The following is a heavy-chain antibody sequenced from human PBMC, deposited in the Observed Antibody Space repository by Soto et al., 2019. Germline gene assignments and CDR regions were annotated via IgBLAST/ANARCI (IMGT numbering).Heavy chain of an antibody. Sequence: LRLSCAASGFTFSSYGMHWVRQAPGKGPEWVAVIWYDGSNKYYADSVKGRFTISRDNSKNTLYLQMNSLRAEDTAVYYCARDGYCSGGSCYSVPVFDYWGQGTLVTVSS. CDR1: GFTFSSYG. J-gene: IGHJ4*02. D-gene: IGHD2-15*01. CDR2: IWYDGSNK. CDR3: ARDGYCSGGSCYSVPVFDY. V-gene: IGHV3-33*01.